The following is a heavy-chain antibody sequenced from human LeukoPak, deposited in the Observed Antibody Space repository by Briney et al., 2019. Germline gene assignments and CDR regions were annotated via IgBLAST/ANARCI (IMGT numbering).Heavy chain of an antibody. CDR3: ARGNYDRLKNFDY. Sequence: PSETLSLTCAVYGGSFSSTRYYWGWIRQPPGKGLEWIGSIYYIGSTYYNPSLKSRVTISVDTSKNQFSLKLRSVTAADTAVYYCARGNYDRLKNFDYWGQGTLVTVSS. D-gene: IGHD3-22*01. CDR2: IYYIGST. CDR1: GGSFSSTRYY. J-gene: IGHJ4*02. V-gene: IGHV4-39*01.